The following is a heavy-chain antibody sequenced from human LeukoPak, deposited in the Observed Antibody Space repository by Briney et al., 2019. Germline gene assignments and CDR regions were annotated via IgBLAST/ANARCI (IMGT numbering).Heavy chain of an antibody. J-gene: IGHJ4*02. Sequence: GASVKASCKASGYIFTSYAMHWVRQAHGQRLEWMGWINAGNGNTKYSQKFQGRVTITRHTSASTAYMELSSLRSEDTAVYCCARDIVATTVIDYWGQGTLVTVSS. D-gene: IGHD5-12*01. CDR3: ARDIVATTVIDY. CDR1: GYIFTSYA. V-gene: IGHV1-3*01. CDR2: INAGNGNT.